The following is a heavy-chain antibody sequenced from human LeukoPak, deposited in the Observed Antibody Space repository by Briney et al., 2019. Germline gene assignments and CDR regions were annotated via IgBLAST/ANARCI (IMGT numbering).Heavy chain of an antibody. V-gene: IGHV4-34*01. CDR2: INHSGST. J-gene: IGHJ5*02. Sequence: PETLSLTCAVYGGSFSGYYWSWIRQPPGKGLEWIGEINHSGSTNYNPSLKSRVTISVDTSKNQFSLKLRSVIAADTAVYYCARARGDYGDYNWFDPWGQGTLVTVSS. D-gene: IGHD4-17*01. CDR3: ARARGDYGDYNWFDP. CDR1: GGSFSGYY.